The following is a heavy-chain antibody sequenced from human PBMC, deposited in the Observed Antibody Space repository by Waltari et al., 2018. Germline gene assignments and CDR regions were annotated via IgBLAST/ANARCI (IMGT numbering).Heavy chain of an antibody. J-gene: IGHJ1*01. CDR3: ARSWGYYGDYFQP. V-gene: IGHV4-38-2*01. Sequence: VQLQESGPGLVKPSETLSLTCAVSGYSISSGYYWGWIRQPPGKGLEWIGSIYHRWRTYYNPSLKSRVTISVDTSKNQFSRKLSSVTAADTAVDYCARSWGYYGDYFQPWGQGTLVTVSS. D-gene: IGHD3-22*01. CDR1: GYSISSGYY. CDR2: IYHRWRT.